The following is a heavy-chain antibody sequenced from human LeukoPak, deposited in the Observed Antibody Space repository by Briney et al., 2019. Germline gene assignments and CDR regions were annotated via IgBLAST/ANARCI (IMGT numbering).Heavy chain of an antibody. CDR2: IWYDGSNT. CDR1: GFTFSSFG. J-gene: IGHJ4*02. V-gene: IGHV3-33*01. D-gene: IGHD3-3*01. Sequence: GGSLRLSCVAPGFTFSSFGMHWVRQAPGKGLEWVALIWYDGSNTYYADSVKGRFTISRDDSKNTVYLQMNSLRAEDTALYYCARGFLDFDSWGQGTLVIVSS. CDR3: ARGFLDFDS.